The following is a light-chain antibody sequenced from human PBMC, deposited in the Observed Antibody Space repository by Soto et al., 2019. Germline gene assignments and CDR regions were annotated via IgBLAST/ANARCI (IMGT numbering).Light chain of an antibody. Sequence: DIVMTQSPLSLPVTPGEPASISCRSSQSLLHSNGYNYLDWYLQKPWQSPQLLIYLGFNRASGVPERFSGSGSEQDLTMKISSGEAEDIGVYYCVHGLPNTPTFGPGKKMEIK. V-gene: IGKV2-28*01. CDR3: VHGLPNTPT. CDR1: QSLLHSNGYNY. CDR2: LGF. J-gene: IGKJ1*01.